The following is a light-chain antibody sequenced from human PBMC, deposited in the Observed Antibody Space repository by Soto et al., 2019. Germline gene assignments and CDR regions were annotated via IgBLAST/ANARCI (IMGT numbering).Light chain of an antibody. CDR1: QSVSSN. V-gene: IGKV3-15*01. CDR3: QQYNNPFT. Sequence: EIVMTQSPATLSVSPGERATLSCRASQSVSSNLAWYQQKPGQAPRLLIYGASTRATGIPDRFSGSGSGTEFTLTISSLQSEDFAVYYCQQYNNPFTFGPGTKVDIK. J-gene: IGKJ3*01. CDR2: GAS.